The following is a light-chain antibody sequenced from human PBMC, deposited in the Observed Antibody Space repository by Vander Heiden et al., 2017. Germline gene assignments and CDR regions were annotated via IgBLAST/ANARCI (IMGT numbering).Light chain of an antibody. Sequence: DILMTHAPLSLPATPGVPPSSSCRSSKSLLHSNGYNYLDWFLQKPGQSPQLLMYLGSNRASGVPDRFSSSGSGTDFTLNTSRVGTEDVGVYYCKQGQQNPRTFGQGTKVEIK. CDR2: LGS. V-gene: IGKV2-28*01. J-gene: IGKJ1*01. CDR1: KSLLHSNGYNY. CDR3: KQGQQNPRT.